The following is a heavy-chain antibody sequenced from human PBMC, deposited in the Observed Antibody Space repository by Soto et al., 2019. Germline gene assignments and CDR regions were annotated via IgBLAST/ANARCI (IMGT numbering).Heavy chain of an antibody. V-gene: IGHV4-38-2*02. CDR2: IYYSRST. CDR1: GYSISSGYY. J-gene: IGHJ6*02. CDR3: AGDKMNIVVVPPATGGGIDV. Sequence: PSETLSLTCAVSGYSISSGYYWGWRRQPPGEELEWIGSIYYSRSTYYNPPLKSRVTISVDTSKNQLSLMLSSVTAADTAVYFCAGDKMNIVVVPPATGGGIDVWGQGTPVTVSS. D-gene: IGHD2-2*01.